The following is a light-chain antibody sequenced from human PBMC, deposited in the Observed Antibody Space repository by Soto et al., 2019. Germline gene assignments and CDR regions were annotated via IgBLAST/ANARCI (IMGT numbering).Light chain of an antibody. Sequence: EIVLTQSPGTLSLSPGERATLSCRASQSVSSSYLAWYQQKPGQAPRLLIYGASSRATGIPDRFSGSGSGTDFTLTVSSLEPEDFAVYYCQHYNNWPWTVGQGTKVDIK. CDR1: QSVSSSY. V-gene: IGKV3-20*01. CDR3: QHYNNWPWT. J-gene: IGKJ1*01. CDR2: GAS.